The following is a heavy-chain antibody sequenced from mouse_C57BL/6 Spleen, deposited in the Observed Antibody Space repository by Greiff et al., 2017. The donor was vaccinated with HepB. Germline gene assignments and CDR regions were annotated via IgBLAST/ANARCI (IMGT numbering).Heavy chain of an antibody. J-gene: IGHJ4*01. V-gene: IGHV1-5*01. D-gene: IGHD2-3*01. CDR3: TRSGNVYYYYAMDY. Sequence: EVQLQQSGTVLARPGASVKMSCKTSGYTFTSYWMHWVKQRPGQGLEWIGAIYPGNSDTSYNQKFKGKAKLTAVTSASTAYMELSSLPNEDSAVYYCTRSGNVYYYYAMDYWGQGTSVTVSS. CDR2: IYPGNSDT. CDR1: GYTFTSYW.